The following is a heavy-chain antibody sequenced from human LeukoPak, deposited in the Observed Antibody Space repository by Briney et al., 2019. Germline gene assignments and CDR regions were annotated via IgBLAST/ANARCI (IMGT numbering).Heavy chain of an antibody. CDR3: ARGMVWYYYDSSGYGNNWFDP. J-gene: IGHJ5*02. Sequence: GASVTVSCKASGGTFSSYAIIWVRQAPGQGLEWMGGIIPIFGTANYAQKFQGRVTITTHESTSTAYMELSSLRSEDTAVYYCARGMVWYYYDSSGYGNNWFDPWGQGTLVTVSS. CDR2: IIPIFGTA. V-gene: IGHV1-69*05. D-gene: IGHD3-22*01. CDR1: GGTFSSYA.